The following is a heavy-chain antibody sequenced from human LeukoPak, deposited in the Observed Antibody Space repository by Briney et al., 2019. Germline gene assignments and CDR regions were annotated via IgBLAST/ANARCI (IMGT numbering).Heavy chain of an antibody. CDR1: GFTFSSYS. J-gene: IGHJ4*02. Sequence: GGSLRLSCAASGFTFSSYSMNWVRQAPGKGLEWVSSISSSSSYIYYADSVKGRFTISRDNAKNTLYLQMNSLRAEDTAVYYCARELIVVVAATRVGYFDYWGQGTLVTVSS. CDR2: ISSSSSYI. D-gene: IGHD2-15*01. CDR3: ARELIVVVAATRVGYFDY. V-gene: IGHV3-21*01.